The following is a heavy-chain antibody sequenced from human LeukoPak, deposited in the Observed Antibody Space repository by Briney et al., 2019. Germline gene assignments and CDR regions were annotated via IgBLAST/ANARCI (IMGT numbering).Heavy chain of an antibody. CDR3: AKGSAGVAARPFDP. CDR2: ISGSGGST. J-gene: IGHJ5*02. D-gene: IGHD6-6*01. CDR1: GFTFSSYA. Sequence: GGSLRLSCAASGFTFSSYAMSWVRQAPGKGLEWVSAISGSGGSTYYADSVKGRFTISRDNSKNTLYLPMNSLRAEDTAIYYCAKGSAGVAARPFDPWGQGTLVTVSS. V-gene: IGHV3-23*01.